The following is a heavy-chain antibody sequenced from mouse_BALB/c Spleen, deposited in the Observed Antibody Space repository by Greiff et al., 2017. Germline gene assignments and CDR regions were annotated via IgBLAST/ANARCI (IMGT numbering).Heavy chain of an antibody. CDR2: ISSGGSYT. J-gene: IGHJ4*01. D-gene: IGHD1-1*01. CDR3: ARDQDYYKPAMDY. CDR1: GFTFSSYA. V-gene: IGHV5-9-4*01. Sequence: EVKLVESGGGLVKPGGSLKLSCAASGFTFSSYAMSWVRQSPEKRLEWVAEISSGGSYTYYPDTVTGRFTISRDNAKNTLYLEMSSLRSEDTAMYYCARDQDYYKPAMDYWGQGTSVTVSS.